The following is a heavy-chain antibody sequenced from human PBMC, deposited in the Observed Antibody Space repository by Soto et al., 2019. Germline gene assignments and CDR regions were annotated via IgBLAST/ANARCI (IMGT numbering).Heavy chain of an antibody. Sequence: QVQLVQSGAEVKKPGSSVKVSCKASGGTFSSYTISWVRQAPGQGLEWMGRIIPILGIANYAQKFQGRVTITADKSTSTAYMELSSLRSEDTAVYYGARDEGGYYFAYWGQGTLVTVSS. CDR1: GGTFSSYT. CDR3: ARDEGGYYFAY. CDR2: IIPILGIA. J-gene: IGHJ4*02. V-gene: IGHV1-69*08.